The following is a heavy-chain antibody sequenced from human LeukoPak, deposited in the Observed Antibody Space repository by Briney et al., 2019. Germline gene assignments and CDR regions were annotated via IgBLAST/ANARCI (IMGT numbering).Heavy chain of an antibody. V-gene: IGHV3-7*03. J-gene: IGHJ6*04. CDR1: GFSVSNYA. Sequence: GGSLRLSCSASGFSVSNYAMYWVRQAPGKGLEWVANIKQGGSEKYYVDSVKGRFTISRDNAKNSLYLQMNSLRAEDTAVYYCARDFGLRCSGGTCYSVYYYGMDVWGKGTTVTVSS. CDR3: ARDFGLRCSGGTCYSVYYYGMDV. D-gene: IGHD2-15*01. CDR2: IKQGGSEK.